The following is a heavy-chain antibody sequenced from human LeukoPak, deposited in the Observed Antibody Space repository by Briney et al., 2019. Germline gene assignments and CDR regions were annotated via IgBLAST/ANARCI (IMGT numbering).Heavy chain of an antibody. V-gene: IGHV4-39*01. CDR3: ARGRAPHYCSGGSCYPSFDY. J-gene: IGHJ4*02. D-gene: IGHD2-15*01. CDR2: IYYSGST. Sequence: PSETLSLTCTVSGGSISSSSYYWGWIRQPPGKGLEWIGSIYYSGSTYYNPSLKSRVTISVDTSKNQFSLKLSSVTAADTAVYYCARGRAPHYCSGGSCYPSFDYWGQGTLVTVSS. CDR1: GGSISSSSYY.